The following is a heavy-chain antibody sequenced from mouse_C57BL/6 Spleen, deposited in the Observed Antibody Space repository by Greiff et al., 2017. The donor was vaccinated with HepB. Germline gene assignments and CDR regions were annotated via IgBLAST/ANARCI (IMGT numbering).Heavy chain of an antibody. J-gene: IGHJ4*01. CDR3: ARAPITTVVATDAMDY. Sequence: QVQLQQPGAELVKPGASVKLSCKASGYTFTSYWMHWVKQRPGQGLEWIGMIHPNSGSTNYNEKFKSKATLTVDKSSSTAYMQLSSLTSEDSAVYYGARAPITTVVATDAMDYWGQGTSVTVSS. V-gene: IGHV1-64*01. D-gene: IGHD1-1*01. CDR2: IHPNSGST. CDR1: GYTFTSYW.